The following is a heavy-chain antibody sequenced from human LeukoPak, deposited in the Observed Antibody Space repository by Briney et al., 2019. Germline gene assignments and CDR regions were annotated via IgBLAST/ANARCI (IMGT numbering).Heavy chain of an antibody. Sequence: GGSLRLSCAASGFTFSGYAMHWVRQAPGKGLEWVAVISYDGSNKYYADSVKGRFTISRDNSKNTLYLQMNSLRAEDTAVYYCARDPYSSSLSSYFDYWGQGTLVTVSS. V-gene: IGHV3-30*01. CDR1: GFTFSGYA. CDR2: ISYDGSNK. D-gene: IGHD6-13*01. CDR3: ARDPYSSSLSSYFDY. J-gene: IGHJ4*02.